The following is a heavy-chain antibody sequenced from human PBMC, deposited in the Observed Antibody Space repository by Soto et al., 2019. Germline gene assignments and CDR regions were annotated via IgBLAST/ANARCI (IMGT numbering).Heavy chain of an antibody. D-gene: IGHD2-15*01. Sequence: WGSLRLSCAASGFTFSSYAMSWVRQAPGKGLEWVSAISGSGGSTYYAASVKGRFTVSRDNSKNTLYLLMNSLRVEDTAIYYCALINPTGGGLDNWGQGTLVTVSS. CDR2: ISGSGGST. CDR1: GFTFSSYA. CDR3: ALINPTGGGLDN. J-gene: IGHJ4*02. V-gene: IGHV3-23*01.